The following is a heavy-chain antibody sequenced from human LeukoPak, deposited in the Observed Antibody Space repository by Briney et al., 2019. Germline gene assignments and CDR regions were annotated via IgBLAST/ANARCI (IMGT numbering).Heavy chain of an antibody. J-gene: IGHJ4*02. CDR2: ISYDGSNK. Sequence: GRALRLSCAASGFTFSSYGMYWVRQAPGEGLEWVAVISYDGSNKYYADSVKGRFTISRDNSKNTLYLQMNTLRAEDTAVYYCAKDPTVYGDYGAFDYWGQGTLVTVSS. V-gene: IGHV3-30*18. D-gene: IGHD4-17*01. CDR1: GFTFSSYG. CDR3: AKDPTVYGDYGAFDY.